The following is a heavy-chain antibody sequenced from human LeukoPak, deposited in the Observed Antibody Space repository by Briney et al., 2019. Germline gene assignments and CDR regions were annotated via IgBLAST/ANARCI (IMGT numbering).Heavy chain of an antibody. J-gene: IGHJ4*02. CDR3: ARDTVLEWFGELPTNYYFDY. V-gene: IGHV3-11*04. Sequence: GGSLRLSCAASGFTFSDYYMSWIRQAPGKGLEWVSYISSSGSTIYYADSVKGRFTISRDNAKNSLYLQMNSLRAEDTAVYYCARDTVLEWFGELPTNYYFDYWGQGTLVTVSS. CDR2: ISSSGSTI. CDR1: GFTFSDYY. D-gene: IGHD3-10*01.